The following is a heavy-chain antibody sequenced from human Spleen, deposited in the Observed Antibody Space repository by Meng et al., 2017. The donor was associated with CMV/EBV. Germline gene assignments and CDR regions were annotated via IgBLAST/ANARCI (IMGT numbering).Heavy chain of an antibody. J-gene: IGHJ5*02. CDR2: INPNSGGT. D-gene: IGHD3-22*01. CDR3: ARGGVAIQWFLEETPSDYLDP. V-gene: IGHV1-2*02. CDR1: YY. Sequence: YYMHWVRQAPGQGLEWMGWINPNSGGTNYAQKFQGRVTLSGDTATNTAYMDLSSLRSDDTAVYFCARGGVAIQWFLEETPSDYLDPWGQGTLVTVSS.